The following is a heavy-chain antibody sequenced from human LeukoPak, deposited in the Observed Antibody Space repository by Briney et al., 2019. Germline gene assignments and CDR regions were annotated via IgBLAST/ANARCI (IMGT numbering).Heavy chain of an antibody. CDR1: GASITSYF. CDR2: VYYTESP. J-gene: IGHJ3*02. V-gene: IGHV4-59*01. CDR3: ALGAAFDI. Sequence: SETLSLTCTVSGASITSYFWSWVRQPPGKGLEWIGYVYYTESPNYNPSLKSRLTISVDTSKNQFSLRLTSVTPADTAVYYCALGAAFDIWGQGTMVTVSS.